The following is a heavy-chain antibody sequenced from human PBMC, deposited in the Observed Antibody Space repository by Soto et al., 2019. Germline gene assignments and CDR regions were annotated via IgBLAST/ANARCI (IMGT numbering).Heavy chain of an antibody. CDR3: AKVASHRLRFLEWFGHAFDI. CDR2: ISGSGGST. Sequence: GGSLRLSCAASGFTFSSYAMSWVRQAPGKGLEWVSAISGSGGSTYYADSVKGRFTISRDNSKNTLYLQMNSLRAEDTAVYYCAKVASHRLRFLEWFGHAFDIWGQGTMVTVSS. CDR1: GFTFSSYA. J-gene: IGHJ3*02. D-gene: IGHD3-3*01. V-gene: IGHV3-23*01.